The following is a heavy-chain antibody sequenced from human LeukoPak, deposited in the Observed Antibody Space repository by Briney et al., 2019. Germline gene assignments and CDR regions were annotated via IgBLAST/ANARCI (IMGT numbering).Heavy chain of an antibody. D-gene: IGHD2-8*02. CDR2: INPSGTNT. V-gene: IGHV1-46*01. CDR3: VREESGGYFDY. J-gene: IGHJ4*02. CDR1: AYTFTSYY. Sequence: ASVKVSCKASAYTFTSYYMHWVRQAPGQGLEWMGLINPSGTNTNYAQKFRGRVTMTRDTSTSTVYMDLSSLRSEDTAMYFCVREESGGYFDYWGQGTLVTVSS.